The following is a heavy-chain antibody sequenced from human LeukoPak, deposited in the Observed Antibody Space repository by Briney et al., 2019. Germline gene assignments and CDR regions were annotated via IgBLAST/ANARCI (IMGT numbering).Heavy chain of an antibody. J-gene: IGHJ4*02. CDR1: GYSFTSYW. Sequence: GESPKISCKGSGYSFTSYWIGWVRQMPGKGLEWMGIIYPGDSDTRYSPSFQGQVTISADKSISTAYLQWSSLKASDTAMYYCARLSGYSGSWYGSYFDYWGQGTLVTVSS. V-gene: IGHV5-51*01. D-gene: IGHD6-13*01. CDR3: ARLSGYSGSWYGSYFDY. CDR2: IYPGDSDT.